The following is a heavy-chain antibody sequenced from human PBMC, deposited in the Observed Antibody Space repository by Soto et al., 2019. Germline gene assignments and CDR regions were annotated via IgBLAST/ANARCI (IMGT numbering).Heavy chain of an antibody. D-gene: IGHD6-6*01. J-gene: IGHJ4*02. V-gene: IGHV1-69*01. CDR3: ATRIAARPDYFDS. CDR1: GGTFRSYV. Sequence: VQLVQSGAEVKKPGSSVKVSCKASGGTFRSYVISWVRQAPGEGLEWMGGIIPLIGTENYAQKFQGRVTITADEPTSTAYMRLSSLRSEATGVYYCATRIAARPDYFDSWGQGTLVTVSS. CDR2: IIPLIGTE.